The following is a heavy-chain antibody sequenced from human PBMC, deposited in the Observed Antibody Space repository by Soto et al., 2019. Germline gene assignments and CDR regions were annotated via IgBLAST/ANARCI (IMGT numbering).Heavy chain of an antibody. V-gene: IGHV4-59*08. CDR2: FSNTGST. CDR3: ARRGFFDY. Sequence: SETLSLTCTVSGASISGYYWSWIRQPPGKGLEFIGYFSNTGSTIYNPSLKSRVTISVDTSKSQLSLKLSSVTAADTAVYYCARRGFFDYWGQGTLVTVSS. CDR1: GASISGYY. J-gene: IGHJ4*02. D-gene: IGHD3-10*01.